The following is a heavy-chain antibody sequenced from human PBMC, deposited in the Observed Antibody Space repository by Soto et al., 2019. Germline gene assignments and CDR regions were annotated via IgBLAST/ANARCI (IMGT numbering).Heavy chain of an antibody. CDR1: GGSISSGDYY. J-gene: IGHJ3*02. D-gene: IGHD3-10*01. V-gene: IGHV4-30-4*01. CDR2: IYYSGST. CDR3: AIARSDYYGSGNAFDI. Sequence: SETLSLTCTVSGGSISSGDYYWSWIRQPPGKGLEWIGYIYYSGSTYYNPSLKSRVTLSVDTSKNQFSLQLNSVTPEDTAVYYCAIARSDYYGSGNAFDIWGQGTMVTVSS.